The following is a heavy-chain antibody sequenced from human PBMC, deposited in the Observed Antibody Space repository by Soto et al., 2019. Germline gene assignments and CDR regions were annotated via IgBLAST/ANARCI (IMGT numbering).Heavy chain of an antibody. Sequence: GGSLRLSCEASGFLFSTYWMFWLRQVPRKGLLWVSRIKSDGSSTNYADSVKGRFTISRDNAKNTLYLQMTSLRAEDTAVYYWAKGGGDYNYFDYGGQGIVVPVS. CDR3: AKGGGDYNYFDY. CDR1: GFLFSTYW. D-gene: IGHD2-21*01. J-gene: IGHJ4*02. CDR2: IKSDGSST. V-gene: IGHV3-74*01.